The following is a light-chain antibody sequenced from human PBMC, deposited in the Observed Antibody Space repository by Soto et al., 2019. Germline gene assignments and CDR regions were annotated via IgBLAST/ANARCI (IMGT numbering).Light chain of an antibody. V-gene: IGKV3-20*01. CDR1: QSVSSNY. J-gene: IGKJ4*01. CDR2: GAS. Sequence: EIVLTQSPGTLSLSPGERATLSCRASQSVSSNYLAWYQQKPGQAPRLLIYGASSRATGIPDRFSGSGSGTDFTLTISRLDPEDFEVYYCQQYDSSPLTFGGGTKVEIK. CDR3: QQYDSSPLT.